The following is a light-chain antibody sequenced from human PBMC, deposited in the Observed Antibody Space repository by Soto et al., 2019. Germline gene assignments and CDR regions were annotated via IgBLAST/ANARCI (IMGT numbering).Light chain of an antibody. V-gene: IGKV3-20*01. CDR3: QQYGSSPVT. CDR2: GAS. J-gene: IGKJ1*01. Sequence: EIVLTQSPGTLSLSPGEIATLSFRASQSVSSSYLAWYQQKPGQAPRLLIYGASSRATGIPDRFSGSGSGTDFTLTISRLEPEDFAVYYCQQYGSSPVTFGQGTKVDIK. CDR1: QSVSSSY.